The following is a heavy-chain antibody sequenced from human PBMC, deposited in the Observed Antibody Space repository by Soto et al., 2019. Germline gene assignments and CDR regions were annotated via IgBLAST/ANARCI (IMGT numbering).Heavy chain of an antibody. CDR2: ISYDGNNK. D-gene: IGHD2-2*01. CDR3: ARERYCGSTSCYRRYYYYSGMDV. Sequence: QVQLVESGGGVVQPGRSLRLSCAASGFTFSSYAMHWVRQAPGKGLEWVAVISYDGNNKYYADSVKGRFTISRDNSKNTLYLQMNSLRAEDTAVYYCARERYCGSTSCYRRYYYYSGMDVWGPGTTVTVSS. J-gene: IGHJ6*02. V-gene: IGHV3-30-3*01. CDR1: GFTFSSYA.